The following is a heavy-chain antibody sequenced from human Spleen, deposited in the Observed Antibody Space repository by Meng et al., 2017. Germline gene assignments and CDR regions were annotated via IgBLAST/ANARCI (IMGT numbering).Heavy chain of an antibody. J-gene: IGHJ5*02. Sequence: QVQLVQSGAEVKQPGASVKVSCKASGYTFTAYIIHWVRQAPGQRLEWLGWIYAGSGNTKYSEKFQGRVTITRDTSASTAYMELSSLRSEDTAVYYCGRSNDIHCFDPWGQGTLVTVSS. CDR3: GRSNDIHCFDP. CDR1: GYTFTAYI. CDR2: IYAGSGNT. V-gene: IGHV1-3*01. D-gene: IGHD2-8*01.